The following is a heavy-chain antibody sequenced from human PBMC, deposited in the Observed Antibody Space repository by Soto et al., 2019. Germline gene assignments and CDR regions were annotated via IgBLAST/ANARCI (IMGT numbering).Heavy chain of an antibody. CDR1: GFIFGAHA. V-gene: IGHV3-20*04. CDR3: ARHGGTPDLYFDY. J-gene: IGHJ4*02. Sequence: PGGALRLSCAASGFIFGAHAMSWVRQAPGKGLEWVSAINWIGGSTNYADSMKGRFTISRDNAKNSLYLQMSSLRVEDTALYYCARHGGTPDLYFDYWGQGTPVTVSS. CDR2: INWIGGST. D-gene: IGHD3-16*01.